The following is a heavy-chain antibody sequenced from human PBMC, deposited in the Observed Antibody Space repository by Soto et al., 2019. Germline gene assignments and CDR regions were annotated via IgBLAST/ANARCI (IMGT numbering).Heavy chain of an antibody. Sequence: SETLSLTCTVSGGSISSGDYYWSWIRQPPGKGLEWIGYIYYSGSTYYNPSLKSRVTISVDTSKNQFSLKLSSVTAADTAVYYFARSQTAMVSGSFTDYWGQGTLVTVSS. CDR2: IYYSGST. CDR3: ARSQTAMVSGSFTDY. J-gene: IGHJ4*02. V-gene: IGHV4-30-4*01. D-gene: IGHD5-18*01. CDR1: GGSISSGDYY.